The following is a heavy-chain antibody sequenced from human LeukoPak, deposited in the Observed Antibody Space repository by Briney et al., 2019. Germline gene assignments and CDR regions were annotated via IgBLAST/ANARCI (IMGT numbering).Heavy chain of an antibody. CDR1: GFTFDDYA. V-gene: IGHV3-9*01. D-gene: IGHD3-9*01. CDR2: ISWNSGSI. J-gene: IGHJ4*02. Sequence: GRSLRLSCAASGFTFDDYAMHWVRQAPGKGLEWVSGISWNSGSIGYADSVKGRFTISRDNAKNSLHLQMNSLRAEDTALYYCAKADFDWSRYYFDYWGQGTLVTVSS. CDR3: AKADFDWSRYYFDY.